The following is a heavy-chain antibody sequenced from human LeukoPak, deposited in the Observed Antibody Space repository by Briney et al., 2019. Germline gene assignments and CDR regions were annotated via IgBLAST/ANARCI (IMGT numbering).Heavy chain of an antibody. J-gene: IGHJ6*03. D-gene: IGHD2-2*01. V-gene: IGHV4-34*01. CDR1: GGSFSGYY. CDR3: ARQTRYCSSTTCSDLHYYYNYYIDV. CDR2: INHSGST. Sequence: SETLSLTCAVYGGSFSGYYWSWIRQPPGKGLEWIGEINHSGSTNYNPSLKSRVTISVDTSKNQFSLKLSSVTAADTAVYYCARQTRYCSSTTCSDLHYYYNYYIDVWGKGITVTISS.